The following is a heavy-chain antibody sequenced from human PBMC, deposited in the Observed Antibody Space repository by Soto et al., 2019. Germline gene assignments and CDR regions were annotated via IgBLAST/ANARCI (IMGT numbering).Heavy chain of an antibody. J-gene: IGHJ6*02. CDR3: ARGDDFDYYYGVDV. D-gene: IGHD3-16*01. CDR1: GYTFSNYA. Sequence: ASVKVSCKASGYTFSNYAISWARQAPGQGLEWMGWVSPYNGNANYTEKFQGRVSMTTDTSTTTAYMELTSLTSDDTAIYYCARGDDFDYYYGVDVWGQRTTFTVSS. V-gene: IGHV1-18*04. CDR2: VSPYNGNA.